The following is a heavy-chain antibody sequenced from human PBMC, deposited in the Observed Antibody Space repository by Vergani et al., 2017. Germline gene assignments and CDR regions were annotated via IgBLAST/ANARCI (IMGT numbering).Heavy chain of an antibody. J-gene: IGHJ4*02. V-gene: IGHV5-51*01. Sequence: EVQLVQSGAEVTKPGESLKISCQGSGYTFSNYWIGWVRQTPGKGLEWMGTIYPDDSDARYSPSFQGQVTISADKSSNTAYLQWSSLKASDSAMYYYVRCRSVSRSWVADYWGQGTLVSVSA. CDR3: VRCRSVSRSWVADY. CDR1: GYTFSNYW. D-gene: IGHD6-13*01. CDR2: IYPDDSDA.